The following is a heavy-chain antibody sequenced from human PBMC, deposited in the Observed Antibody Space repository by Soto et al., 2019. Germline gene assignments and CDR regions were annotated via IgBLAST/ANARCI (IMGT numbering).Heavy chain of an antibody. CDR1: GCTFSSYA. Sequence: GASVKVSCKASGCTFSSYAISWVRQAPGQGLEWMGGIIPIFGTANYAQKFQGRVTITADKSTSTAYMELSSLRSEDTAVYYCAGFRGYSYGYFADYWGQGTLVTV. V-gene: IGHV1-69*06. D-gene: IGHD5-18*01. CDR3: AGFRGYSYGYFADY. CDR2: IIPIFGTA. J-gene: IGHJ4*02.